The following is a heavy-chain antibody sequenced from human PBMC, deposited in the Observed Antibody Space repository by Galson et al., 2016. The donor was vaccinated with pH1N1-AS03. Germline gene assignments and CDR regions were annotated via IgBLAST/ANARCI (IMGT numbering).Heavy chain of an antibody. CDR3: ARGRGYESSTGYPGYLHYYVMDV. D-gene: IGHD3-9*01. CDR2: INPSGGST. CDR1: GYTFTSYY. J-gene: IGHJ6*02. Sequence: SVKVSCKASGYTFTSYYMHWVRQAPGQGLEWMGVINPSGGSTTSTQRFQGRVTLTRDTSTSTVYMDLSSLRSEDTAVYCCARGRGYESSTGYPGYLHYYVMDVWGQGTTVTVSS. V-gene: IGHV1-46*01.